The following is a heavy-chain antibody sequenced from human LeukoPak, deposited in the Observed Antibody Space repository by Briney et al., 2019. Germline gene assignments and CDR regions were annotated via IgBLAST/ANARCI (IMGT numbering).Heavy chain of an antibody. CDR2: TNPNSGGT. D-gene: IGHD3-10*01. J-gene: IGHJ4*02. V-gene: IGHV1-2*02. CDR3: ARGPYYYGSGSYYLLDY. Sequence: ASVKVSCKASGYTFTGYYMHWVRQAPGQGLEWMGWTNPNSGGTNYAQRFQGRVTMTRDTSISTAYMELSRLRSDDTAVYYCARGPYYYGSGSYYLLDYWGQGTLVTVSS. CDR1: GYTFTGYY.